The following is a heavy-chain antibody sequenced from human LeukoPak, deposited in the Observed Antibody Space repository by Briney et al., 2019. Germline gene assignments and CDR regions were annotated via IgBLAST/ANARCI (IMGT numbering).Heavy chain of an antibody. D-gene: IGHD6-25*01. CDR2: INSDGSST. CDR1: GFTFSSYW. V-gene: IGHV3-74*01. Sequence: GGSLRLSCSASGFTFSSYWMHWVRQAPGKGLVWVSRINSDGSSTSYADSVKGRFTISRDNAKNTLYLQMNSLRAEDTAVYYCARDQPLRLRQLYYYYMDVWGKGTTVTVSS. CDR3: ARDQPLRLRQLYYYYMDV. J-gene: IGHJ6*03.